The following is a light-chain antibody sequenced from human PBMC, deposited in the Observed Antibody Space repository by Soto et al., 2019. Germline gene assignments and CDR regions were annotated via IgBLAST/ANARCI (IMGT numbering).Light chain of an antibody. J-gene: IGLJ3*02. CDR1: TSNIGSNT. CDR3: ASWDGNLNGVV. CDR2: SSN. Sequence: QSVLTQPPSTSGTPGQRVTISCSGSTSNIGSNTVNWYQHLPGTAPKLLVYSSNLRPSGVPDRFSGSKSGTSASLAISGLQSEDESDYYCASWDGNLNGVVFGGGTKLTVL. V-gene: IGLV1-44*01.